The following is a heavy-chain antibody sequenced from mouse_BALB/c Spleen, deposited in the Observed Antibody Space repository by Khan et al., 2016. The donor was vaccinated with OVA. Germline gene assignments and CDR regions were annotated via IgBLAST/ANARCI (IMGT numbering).Heavy chain of an antibody. CDR3: ARQPYYYYNIMDY. D-gene: IGHD2-10*01. V-gene: IGHV2-6-1*01. CDR2: IWSDGTT. Sequence: QVQLKESGPGLAAPSQSLSITCTISGFSLTTYGVHWVRQPPGKGLEWLVVIWSDGTTNYNSALKSRLTITKDNSQRQVFLKMNSLQTDDTAIYFVARQPYYYYNIMDYWGQGTSVTVSS. J-gene: IGHJ4*01. CDR1: GFSLTTYG.